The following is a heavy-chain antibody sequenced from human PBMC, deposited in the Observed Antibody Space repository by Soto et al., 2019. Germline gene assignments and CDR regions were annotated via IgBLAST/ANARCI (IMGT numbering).Heavy chain of an antibody. Sequence: PGESLKISSQGSESTFTNYWSGWARQMPGKGLEWMGIINPGNSDTRYSPYFQGQVTISADKSINTAYLQWSSLQASDTAMYYCARHLIFDKGWPRFFDYYGQGTLVTVSS. J-gene: IGHJ4*02. V-gene: IGHV5-51*01. D-gene: IGHD3-3*01. CDR2: INPGNSDT. CDR1: ESTFTNYW. CDR3: ARHLIFDKGWPRFFDY.